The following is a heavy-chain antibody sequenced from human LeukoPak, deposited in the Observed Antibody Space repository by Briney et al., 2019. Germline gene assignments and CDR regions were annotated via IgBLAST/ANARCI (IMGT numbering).Heavy chain of an antibody. CDR2: IKSKTDGGTT. CDR1: GFTFSNAW. Sequence: GGSLRLSCAASGFTFSNAWMSWVRQAPGKGLEWVGRIKSKTDGGTTDYAAPVKGRFTISRDDSKNTLYLQMNSLKTEDTAVYYCTTGPPYYDFWSGYWGHDYWGQGTLVTVPS. D-gene: IGHD3-3*01. V-gene: IGHV3-15*01. J-gene: IGHJ4*02. CDR3: TTGPPYYDFWSGYWGHDY.